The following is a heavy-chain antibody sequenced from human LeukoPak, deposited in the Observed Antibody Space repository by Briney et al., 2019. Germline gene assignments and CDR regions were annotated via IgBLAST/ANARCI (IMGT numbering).Heavy chain of an antibody. CDR3: ARWAPEGAAVVGLKYFDY. CDR2: IYYSGTA. J-gene: IGHJ4*02. CDR1: GGSISSSSYY. D-gene: IGHD6-13*01. Sequence: PSETLSLTCTVSGGSISSSSYYWGWIRQPPGKGLEWIGSIYYSGTAYYNRSLKSRVTISVDTSKNQFSLKLNSVTAADTAVYYCARWAPEGAAVVGLKYFDYWGQGTLVTVSS. V-gene: IGHV4-39*01.